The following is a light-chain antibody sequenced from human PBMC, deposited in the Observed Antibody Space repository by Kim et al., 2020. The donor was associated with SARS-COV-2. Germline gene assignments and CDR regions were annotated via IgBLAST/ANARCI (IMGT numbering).Light chain of an antibody. J-gene: IGKJ1*01. CDR2: AAS. Sequence: DIQMTQSPSSLSASVGDRVTITCRTSQSIRTYLNWYQQIPGKAPKRLIYAASSLQSGVPSRFSGSESGTDFTLTISSLQPEDSATYYCQQSYSTPRTFGQGTKVDIK. V-gene: IGKV1-39*01. CDR3: QQSYSTPRT. CDR1: QSIRTY.